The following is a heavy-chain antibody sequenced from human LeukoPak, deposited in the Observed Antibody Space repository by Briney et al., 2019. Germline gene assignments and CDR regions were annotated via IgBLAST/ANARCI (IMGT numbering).Heavy chain of an antibody. V-gene: IGHV3-48*03. CDR2: ISTSGTTI. Sequence: GGSLRLSCAATGFTLSNYEMSWVRQAPGKGLEWVSYISTSGTTIHYADSVKGRFTISRDSAENSLYLQMNSLRAEDTAVYYCATAYYGGKPFDYWGQGTLVTVSS. D-gene: IGHD4-23*01. J-gene: IGHJ4*02. CDR1: GFTLSNYE. CDR3: ATAYYGGKPFDY.